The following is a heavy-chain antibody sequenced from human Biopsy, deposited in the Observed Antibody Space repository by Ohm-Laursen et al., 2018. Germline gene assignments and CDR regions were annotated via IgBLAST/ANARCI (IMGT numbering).Heavy chain of an antibody. J-gene: IGHJ5*02. D-gene: IGHD3-22*01. CDR1: GKTFSDYQ. V-gene: IGHV4-31*01. Sequence: SQTLSLTCVVFGKTFSDYQWSWIRQRPGKGLEWIGYIFNSANTYYNPSLKNLITISGDTSKNQFSLKLNSVTAADTAVYYCARGDYFDSNGYFWFDPWGQGTLVTVSS. CDR3: ARGDYFDSNGYFWFDP. CDR2: IFNSANT.